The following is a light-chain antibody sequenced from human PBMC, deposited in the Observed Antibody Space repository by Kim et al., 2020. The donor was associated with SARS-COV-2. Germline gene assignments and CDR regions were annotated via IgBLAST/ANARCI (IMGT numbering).Light chain of an antibody. CDR1: QSLSRT. Sequence: EIVMTQSPATLSVSPGERATLSCRASQSLSRTLAWYQQRPGQAPRLLIYDAYTRATGIPARFSGSGSGTEFTLTISSLQSEDFAVYYCQQYKNWPRTFGQGTKVEIK. V-gene: IGKV3-15*01. CDR2: DAY. J-gene: IGKJ1*01. CDR3: QQYKNWPRT.